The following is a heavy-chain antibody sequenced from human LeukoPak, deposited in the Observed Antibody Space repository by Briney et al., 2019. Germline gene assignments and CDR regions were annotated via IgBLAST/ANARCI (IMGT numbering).Heavy chain of an antibody. CDR3: ARDRRYYFDY. Sequence: SETLSLTCTVSGGSISSGSYYWSWIRQPAGKGLEWIGRIYTSGSTNYNPSLKSRVTISVDTSKNQFSLKLSSVTAADTAVYYCARDRRYYFDYWGQGTLVTVSS. J-gene: IGHJ4*02. V-gene: IGHV4-61*02. CDR1: GGSISSGSYY. CDR2: IYTSGST.